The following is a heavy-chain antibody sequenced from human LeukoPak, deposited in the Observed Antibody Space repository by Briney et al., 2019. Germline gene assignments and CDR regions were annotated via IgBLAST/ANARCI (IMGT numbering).Heavy chain of an antibody. CDR3: ARVVVPAATSIYYGMDV. CDR1: GGTFSSYA. D-gene: IGHD2-2*01. CDR2: IIPILGTA. V-gene: IGHV1-69*13. J-gene: IGHJ6*02. Sequence: ASVKVSCKASGGTFSSYAISWVRQAPGQGLEWMGGIIPILGTANYAQKFQGRVTITADESTSTAYMELSSLRSEDTAVYYCARVVVPAATSIYYGMDVWGQGTTVTVSS.